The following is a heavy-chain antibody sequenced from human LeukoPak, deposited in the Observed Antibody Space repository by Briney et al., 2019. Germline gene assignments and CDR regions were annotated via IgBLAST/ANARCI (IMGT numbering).Heavy chain of an antibody. CDR3: ARDRAPMDV. CDR1: GDIFTNYG. J-gene: IGHJ6*02. CDR2: IFPNLGTP. V-gene: IGHV1-69*13. Sequence: SVKVSCKASGDIFTNYGFSWVRQAPGQGLEWMGGIFPNLGTPNYAQKFQDRVTITADESTSTAYMELSSLRSEDTAAYYCARDRAPMDVWGQGTTVTVSS.